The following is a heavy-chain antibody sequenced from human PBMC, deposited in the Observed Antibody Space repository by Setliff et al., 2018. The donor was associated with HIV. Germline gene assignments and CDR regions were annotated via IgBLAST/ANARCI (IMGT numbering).Heavy chain of an antibody. CDR1: GYTFTSYA. D-gene: IGHD3-22*01. V-gene: IGHV1-18*01. CDR2: ISTHNDDT. J-gene: IGHJ4*02. Sequence: ASVKVSCKASGYTFTSYAMNWVRQAPGQGLEWMGWISTHNDDTDYAQKFQGRVTMTRDTSTSTVYMELSSLTFDDTVVYYCARVGSSGWGQGTLVTVSS. CDR3: ARVGSSG.